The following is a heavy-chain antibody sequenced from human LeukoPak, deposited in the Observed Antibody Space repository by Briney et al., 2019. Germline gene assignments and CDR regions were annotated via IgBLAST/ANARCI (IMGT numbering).Heavy chain of an antibody. CDR2: IYSSGNT. CDR3: ARAHDRGYYYGFDY. CDR1: GFTVSSNY. Sequence: GSLRLSCAASGFTVSSNYMSWVRQAPGQGLEWVSVIYSSGNTYYADSVQGRFTMSRDNPENTLYLQMNSLIAEDTALYYCARAHDRGYYYGFDYWGQGTLVTVSS. D-gene: IGHD3-22*01. J-gene: IGHJ4*02. V-gene: IGHV3-66*01.